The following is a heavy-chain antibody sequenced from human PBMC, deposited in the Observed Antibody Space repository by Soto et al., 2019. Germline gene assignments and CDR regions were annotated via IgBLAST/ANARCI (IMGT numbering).Heavy chain of an antibody. CDR2: ISWNSGSI. CDR3: AKGGFYGSGSYYSDAFDI. CDR1: GFTFDDYA. J-gene: IGHJ3*02. D-gene: IGHD3-10*01. Sequence: EVQLVESGGGLVQPGRSLRLSCAASGFTFDDYAMHWVRQAPGKGLEWVSGISWNSGSIGYADSVKGRFTISRDNAKNSLYLQMNSLRAEDTALYYCAKGGFYGSGSYYSDAFDIWGQGTMVTVSS. V-gene: IGHV3-9*01.